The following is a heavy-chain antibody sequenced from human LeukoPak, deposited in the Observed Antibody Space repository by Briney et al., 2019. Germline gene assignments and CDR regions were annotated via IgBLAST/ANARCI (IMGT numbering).Heavy chain of an antibody. V-gene: IGHV1-69*04. J-gene: IGHJ5*02. CDR1: GGTFSSYA. CDR3: ARAPAVTTEDWFDP. CDR2: IIPILGIA. D-gene: IGHD4-17*01. Sequence: SVKVSCKASGGTFSSYAISWVRQAPGQGLEWMGRIIPILGIANYAQKFQGRVTITADKSTSTAYMELSSLRSEDTAVYYCARAPAVTTEDWFDPWGQGTLVTVS.